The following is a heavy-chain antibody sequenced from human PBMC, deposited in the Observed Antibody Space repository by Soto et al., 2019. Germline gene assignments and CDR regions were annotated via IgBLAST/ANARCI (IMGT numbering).Heavy chain of an antibody. CDR3: ARRCSSTGFLDL. CDR1: GYTFTSYG. V-gene: IGHV1-18*01. CDR2: ISGYNGNT. Sequence: QVQLVQSGAEVKKPGASVKVSCKASGYTFTSYGICWVRQAPGQGLEWMGWISGYNGNTNYAQNLQGRVTMTTDTSTSTVYMELRSLRSHDTAVYYCARRCSSTGFLDLWGRCTLVIVSS. D-gene: IGHD2-2*01. J-gene: IGHJ2*01.